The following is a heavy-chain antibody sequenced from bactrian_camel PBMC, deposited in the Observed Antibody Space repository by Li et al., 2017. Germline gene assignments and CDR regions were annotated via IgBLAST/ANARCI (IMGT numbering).Heavy chain of an antibody. D-gene: IGHD1*01. V-gene: IGHV3S53*01. Sequence: HVQLVESGGGSVEAGGSLRLSCVASKSTTCMGWFRQAPGKEREGVATTYTVTSGGLTHYSDSVKGRFTISKDNAQNRVYLQMDSLQPEDTAMYYCASRGKADCNTAWVVGDFHYWGQGTQVTVS. CDR2: TYTVTSGGLT. J-gene: IGHJ6*01. CDR3: ASRGKADCNTAWVVGDFHY. CDR1: KSTTC.